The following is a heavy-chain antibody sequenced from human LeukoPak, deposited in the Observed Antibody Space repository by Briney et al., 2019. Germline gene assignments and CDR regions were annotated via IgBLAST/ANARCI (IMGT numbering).Heavy chain of an antibody. J-gene: IGHJ4*02. D-gene: IGHD3-9*01. Sequence: GGSLRLSCAASGFTFSSYAMHWVRQAPGKGLEWVAVISYDGSSKYYADSVKGRFTISRDNSKNTLYLQMNSLRAEDTAVYYCARDVGVRYFDYWGQGTLVTVSS. CDR1: GFTFSSYA. V-gene: IGHV3-30*04. CDR3: ARDVGVRYFDY. CDR2: ISYDGSSK.